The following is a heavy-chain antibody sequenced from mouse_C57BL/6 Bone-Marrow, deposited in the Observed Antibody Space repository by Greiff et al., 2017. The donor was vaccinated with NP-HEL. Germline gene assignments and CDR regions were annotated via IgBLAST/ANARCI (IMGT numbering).Heavy chain of an antibody. CDR2: ISNLAYSI. D-gene: IGHD3-3*01. J-gene: IGHJ1*03. CDR1: GFTFSDYG. V-gene: IGHV5-15*01. CDR3: ARQGLGRSYWYFDV. Sequence: EVMLVESGGGLVQPGGSLKLSCAASGFTFSDYGMAWVRQAPRKGPEWVAFISNLAYSIYYADTVTGRFTISRENAKNTLYLEMGSRRSEDTAMDYYARQGLGRSYWYFDVWGTGTTVTVSS.